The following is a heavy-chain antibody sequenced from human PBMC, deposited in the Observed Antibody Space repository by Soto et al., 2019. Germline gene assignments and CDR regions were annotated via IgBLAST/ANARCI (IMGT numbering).Heavy chain of an antibody. CDR3: ASRTWRYDRSGYYPDY. CDR1: GGTFSSYA. D-gene: IGHD3-22*01. CDR2: IIPIFGTA. Sequence: SVKVSCKASGGTFSSYAISWVRQAPGQGLEWMGGIIPIFGTANYAQKFQGRVTITADESTSTAYMELSSLRSEDTAVYYCASRTWRYDRSGYYPDYWGQGTLVTVSS. V-gene: IGHV1-69*13. J-gene: IGHJ4*02.